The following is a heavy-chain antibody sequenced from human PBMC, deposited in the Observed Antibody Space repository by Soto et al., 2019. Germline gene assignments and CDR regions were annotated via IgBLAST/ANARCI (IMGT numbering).Heavy chain of an antibody. Sequence: PGGSLRLSCAASGFTFDDYAMHWVRQAPGKGLEWVSDISSNGGSTYYANAVKGRFTISRDNSKNTLYLQMGSLRAEDMAVYYCARRGYSGYEIDYWGQGTLVTVSS. D-gene: IGHD5-12*01. CDR3: ARRGYSGYEIDY. CDR1: GFTFDDYA. J-gene: IGHJ4*02. CDR2: ISSNGGST. V-gene: IGHV3-64*01.